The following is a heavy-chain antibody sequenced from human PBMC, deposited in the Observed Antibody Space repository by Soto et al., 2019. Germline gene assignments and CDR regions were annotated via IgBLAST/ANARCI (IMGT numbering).Heavy chain of an antibody. CDR2: IWHDGNNK. V-gene: IGHV3-33*01. CDR1: GFTFSNYG. J-gene: IGHJ6*02. CDR3: NYYYGMDV. Sequence: HPGGSLRLSCAASGFTFSNYGMHWVRQAPGKGLEWVAIIWHDGNNKYYADSVRGRFIISRDNSKNTLYLQMNSLRAEDTAVYYCNYYYGMDVWGQGTTVTVSS.